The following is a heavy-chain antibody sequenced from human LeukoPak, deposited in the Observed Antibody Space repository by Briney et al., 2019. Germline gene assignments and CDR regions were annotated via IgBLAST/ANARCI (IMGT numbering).Heavy chain of an antibody. Sequence: ASVKVSCKASGYTFTAYYIHWVRQAPGQGLEWMGWISPNSGGTNYAPKFQGRVTMTRDTSISTAYMELSGLRSDDTAVYYCARDYSSSPPRTFDYWGRGTLATVSS. CDR3: ARDYSSSPPRTFDY. V-gene: IGHV1-2*02. CDR2: ISPNSGGT. J-gene: IGHJ4*02. D-gene: IGHD6-6*01. CDR1: GYTFTAYY.